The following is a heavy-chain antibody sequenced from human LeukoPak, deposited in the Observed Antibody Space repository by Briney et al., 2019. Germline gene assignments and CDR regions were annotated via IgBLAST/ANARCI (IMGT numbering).Heavy chain of an antibody. CDR3: AKASGGGSYSYGS. J-gene: IGHJ5*02. D-gene: IGHD2-15*01. CDR1: GFTFTSYA. Sequence: GGSLRLSCAASGFTFTSYAMSWVRQAPGKGLEWVSGISSGGNTNYAGSVKGRFTISRDNSKNTLFLQLNSLRAEDTALYYCAKASGGGSYSYGSWGQGTLVTVSS. V-gene: IGHV3-23*01. CDR2: ISSGGNT.